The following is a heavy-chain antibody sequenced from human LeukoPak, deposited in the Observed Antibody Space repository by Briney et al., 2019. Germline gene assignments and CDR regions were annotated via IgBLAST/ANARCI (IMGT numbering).Heavy chain of an antibody. J-gene: IGHJ4*02. CDR2: IKQDGSEK. CDR3: ARDRTGGYFDY. D-gene: IGHD4-23*01. Sequence: GGSLRLSCAASGFIFSNYAMTWVRQAPGKGLEWVANIKQDGSEKYYVDSVKGRFTISRDNAKNSLYLQMSSLRVEDTAVYYCARDRTGGYFDYWAGNPGHRLL. V-gene: IGHV3-7*03. CDR1: GFIFSNYA.